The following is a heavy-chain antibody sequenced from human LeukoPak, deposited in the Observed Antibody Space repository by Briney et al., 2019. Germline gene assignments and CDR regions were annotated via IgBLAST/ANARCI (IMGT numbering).Heavy chain of an antibody. CDR1: GYSFTSYW. CDR2: IYPGDSDT. V-gene: IGHV5-51*01. CDR3: ARRAPAYSSGWDDAFDI. Sequence: GESLKISRKGSGYSFTSYWIGWVRQMPGKGLEWMGNIYPGDSDTRYGPSFQGQVTISADKSISTAYLQWSSLKASDTAMYYCARRAPAYSSGWDDAFDIWGQGTMVTVSS. D-gene: IGHD6-19*01. J-gene: IGHJ3*02.